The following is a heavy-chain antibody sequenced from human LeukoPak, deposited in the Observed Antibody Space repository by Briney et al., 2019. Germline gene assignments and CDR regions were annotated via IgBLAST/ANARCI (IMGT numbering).Heavy chain of an antibody. J-gene: IGHJ5*02. CDR1: GFTFSSYE. V-gene: IGHV3-48*03. CDR2: ISSSGSTI. D-gene: IGHD6-13*01. CDR3: ARGARVEAAGINWFDP. Sequence: GGSLRLSCAASGFTFSSYEMNWDRQAPGKGLEWVSYISSSGSTIYYADSVKGRFTISRDNAKNSLYLQMNSLRAEDTAVYYCARGARVEAAGINWFDPWGQGTLVTVSS.